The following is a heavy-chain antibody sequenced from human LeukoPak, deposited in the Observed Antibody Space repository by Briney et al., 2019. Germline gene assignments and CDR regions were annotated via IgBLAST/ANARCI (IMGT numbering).Heavy chain of an antibody. Sequence: GGSLRLSCAASGFTFSTYAMSWVRQAPGKGLEWVSAISGSGDDTYYADSVKGRFTISRDNSKNTLYLQVNSLKAEDTAVYYCAKDRLGYCSGGSCLDYYGMDVWGQGTTVTVSS. CDR2: ISGSGDDT. CDR3: AKDRLGYCSGGSCLDYYGMDV. V-gene: IGHV3-23*01. J-gene: IGHJ6*02. CDR1: GFTFSTYA. D-gene: IGHD2-15*01.